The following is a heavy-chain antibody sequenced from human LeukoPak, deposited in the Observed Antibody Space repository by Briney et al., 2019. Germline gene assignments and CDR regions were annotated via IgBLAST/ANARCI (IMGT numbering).Heavy chain of an antibody. CDR3: TDRLGLYFSDV. D-gene: IGHD2-15*01. V-gene: IGHV2-5*02. J-gene: IGHJ2*01. CDR1: GFSLDTTGVY. Sequence: SGPTVLKPTQTLTVTCSFSGFSLDTTGVYVGWVRQPPGKALECLGLIYWDGDERYNPSLNNRVTITKDTSKNLVVLAMTNVGPLDTAPYYCTDRLGLYFSDVWGRGTLVTASS. CDR2: IYWDGDE.